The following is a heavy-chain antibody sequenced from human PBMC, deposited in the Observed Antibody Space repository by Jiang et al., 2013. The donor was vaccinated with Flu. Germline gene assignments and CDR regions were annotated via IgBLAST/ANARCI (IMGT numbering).Heavy chain of an antibody. Sequence: LVKPGGSLRLSCATSGFTFSSYTMIWVRQAPGKGLEWVSYMSSSSRFIYYADSVRGRFTISRDNAKNSLFLQLNSLRVEDAAVYYCARDGGYSSGWIDYWGQGTLVTVSS. CDR3: ARDGGYSSGWIDY. CDR2: MSSSSRFI. D-gene: IGHD6-19*01. V-gene: IGHV3-21*01. J-gene: IGHJ4*02. CDR1: GFTFSSYT.